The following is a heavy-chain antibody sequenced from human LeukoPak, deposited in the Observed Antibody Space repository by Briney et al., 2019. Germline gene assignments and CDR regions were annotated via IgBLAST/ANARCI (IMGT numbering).Heavy chain of an antibody. CDR1: GLSFSVFA. CDR3: TSLIVVPF. J-gene: IGHJ4*02. Sequence: GGSLRLFWAAAGLSFSVFAMHWVRQASGKGLEWVWCIRSIVNSSETAYAASVKGRFTISRDDSKNTAYLQMNSLKTEDTAVYYCTSLIVVPFWGQRTLVTVSS. D-gene: IGHD2-21*01. CDR2: IRSIVNSSET. V-gene: IGHV3-73*01.